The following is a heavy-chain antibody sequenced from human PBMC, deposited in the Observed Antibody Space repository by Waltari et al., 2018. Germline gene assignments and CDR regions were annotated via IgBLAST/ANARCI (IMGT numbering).Heavy chain of an antibody. D-gene: IGHD5-12*01. J-gene: IGHJ5*02. V-gene: IGHV4-39*01. CDR3: ARHWKKSGYRFDP. Sequence: YWGVTSKCPGKGLEVIVISYYSGSPYYNPTLKGRVTISGDTSKNQFSLKLSSVTAADTAVYYCARHWKKSGYRFDPWGQGTLVTVSS. CDR1: Y. CDR2: SYYSGSP.